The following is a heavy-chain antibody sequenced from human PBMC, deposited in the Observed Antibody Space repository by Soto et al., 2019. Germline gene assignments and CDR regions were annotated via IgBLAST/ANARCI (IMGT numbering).Heavy chain of an antibody. CDR3: AKVRGSGTYLDFDY. D-gene: IGHD3-10*01. CDR2: ISGSGGST. Sequence: GGSLRLSCAASGFTFSSYAMSWVRQAPGKGLEWVSGISGSGGSTYYADSVKGRFTISRDNSKNTLYLQMNSLRAEDTAVYYCAKVRGSGTYLDFDYWGQGTLVTVSS. CDR1: GFTFSSYA. J-gene: IGHJ4*02. V-gene: IGHV3-23*01.